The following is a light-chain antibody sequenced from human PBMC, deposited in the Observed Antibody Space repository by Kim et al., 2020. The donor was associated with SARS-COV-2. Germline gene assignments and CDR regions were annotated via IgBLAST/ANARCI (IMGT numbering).Light chain of an antibody. CDR3: QKYNSAPWT. CDR2: AAS. CDR1: QGISSY. V-gene: IGKV1-27*01. J-gene: IGKJ1*01. Sequence: APLWDRLTITCRASQGISSYLAWYQQKPGKVPKLLIYAASVLQSGVPSRFSGSGSGTDFTLTISSLQPEDAATYYCQKYNSAPWTFGQGTKVEIK.